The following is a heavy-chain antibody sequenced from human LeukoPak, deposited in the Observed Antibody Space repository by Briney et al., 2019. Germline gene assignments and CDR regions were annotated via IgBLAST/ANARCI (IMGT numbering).Heavy chain of an antibody. D-gene: IGHD3-10*01. Sequence: GGSLRLSCAAAGFTFSRYAMHWVRQAPGKGLEWVAVISYDGSNEYYAESVKGRFTISRDSSENTLYLEMNSLRVEDTAVYYCARVGYYSSGPFSYFDYWGQGTLVTVSS. CDR3: ARVGYYSSGPFSYFDY. CDR2: ISYDGSNE. V-gene: IGHV3-30-3*01. J-gene: IGHJ4*02. CDR1: GFTFSRYA.